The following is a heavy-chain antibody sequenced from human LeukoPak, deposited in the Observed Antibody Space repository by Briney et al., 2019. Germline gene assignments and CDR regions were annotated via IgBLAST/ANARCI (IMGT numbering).Heavy chain of an antibody. Sequence: ASVKVSCKASGYTFTSYGISWVRQAPGQGLEWMGWISANIGNTKYNTKYAQNLQGSVTMTTDISTSTAYMELRTLRSDDTAVYYCARDRDRSGSQSYWGQGTLVTVSS. V-gene: IGHV1-18*01. CDR2: ISANIGNTKYNT. CDR3: ARDRDRSGSQSY. D-gene: IGHD1-26*01. CDR1: GYTFTSYG. J-gene: IGHJ4*02.